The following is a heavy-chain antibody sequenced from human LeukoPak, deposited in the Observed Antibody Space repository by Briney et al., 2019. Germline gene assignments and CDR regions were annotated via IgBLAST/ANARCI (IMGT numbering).Heavy chain of an antibody. CDR1: GFTFSSYA. CDR2: ISYDGSNK. D-gene: IGHD6-19*01. J-gene: IGHJ4*02. V-gene: IGHV3-30-3*01. Sequence: PGRSLRLSCAASGFTFSSYAMHWVRQAPGKGLEWVAVISYDGSNKYYADSVKGRFTISRDNSKNTLYLQMNSLRAEDTAVYYCARDRQWLALDYWGQGTLVTVSS. CDR3: ARDRQWLALDY.